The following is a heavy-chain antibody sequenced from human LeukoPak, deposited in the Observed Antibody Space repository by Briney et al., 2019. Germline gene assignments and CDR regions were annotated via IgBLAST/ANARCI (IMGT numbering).Heavy chain of an antibody. CDR2: ISSSSSYI. V-gene: IGHV3-21*01. D-gene: IGHD6-13*01. Sequence: PGGSLRLSCAASGFTFSSYSMNWVRQAPGKGLEWVSSISSSSSYIYYADSVKGRFTISRDNAKNSLYLQMNSLRAEDTAVYYCARLNSSSWYYFDYWGQGTLVIVSS. J-gene: IGHJ4*02. CDR3: ARLNSSSWYYFDY. CDR1: GFTFSSYS.